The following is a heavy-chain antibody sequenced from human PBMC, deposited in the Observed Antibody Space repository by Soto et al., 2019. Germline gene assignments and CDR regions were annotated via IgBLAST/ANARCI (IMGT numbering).Heavy chain of an antibody. CDR1: GFSLSNARMG. CDR3: ARITAHHYYYYGMDV. V-gene: IGHV2-26*01. Sequence: QVTLKESGPVLVKPTESLTLTCTVSGFSLSNARMGVSWIRQPPGKALEWLAHIFSNDEKSYSTSLKSRLTISKNTSKSQVVLTMTNMDPVDTATYYCARITAHHYYYYGMDVWGQGTTVTVSS. CDR2: IFSNDEK. J-gene: IGHJ6*02. D-gene: IGHD2-21*02.